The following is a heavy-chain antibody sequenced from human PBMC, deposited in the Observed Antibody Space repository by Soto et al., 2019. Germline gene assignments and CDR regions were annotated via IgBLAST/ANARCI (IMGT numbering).Heavy chain of an antibody. Sequence: WGSVRLSCAASGFTFSNAWMSWVRQAPGKGLEWVGRIKSKTDVGTTDYAAPVKGRFTISRDDSKNTLYLQMNSLRAEDTAVYYCAKEVYDFWSGYLTNYYGMEVWGEGNTVIVSA. J-gene: IGHJ6*04. D-gene: IGHD3-3*01. CDR3: AKEVYDFWSGYLTNYYGMEV. CDR2: IKSKTDVGTT. V-gene: IGHV3-15*01. CDR1: GFTFSNAW.